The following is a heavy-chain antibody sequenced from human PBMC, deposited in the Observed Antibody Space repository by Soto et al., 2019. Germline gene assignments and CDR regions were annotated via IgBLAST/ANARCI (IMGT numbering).Heavy chain of an antibody. Sequence: SETLSLTCTVSGGSISSGGYYWSWIRQHPGKGLEWIGYIYYSGSTYYIPSLKSRVTISVDTSKNQFSLKLSSVTAADTAVYYCARDQVDTIFGVVNNWFDPWGQGTLVTVSS. CDR2: IYYSGST. CDR3: ARDQVDTIFGVVNNWFDP. J-gene: IGHJ5*02. CDR1: GGSISSGGYY. D-gene: IGHD3-3*01. V-gene: IGHV4-31*03.